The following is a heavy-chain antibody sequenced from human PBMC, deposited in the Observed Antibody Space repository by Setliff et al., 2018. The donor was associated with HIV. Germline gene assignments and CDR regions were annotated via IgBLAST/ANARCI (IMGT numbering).Heavy chain of an antibody. D-gene: IGHD5-18*01. V-gene: IGHV4-59*01. CDR1: GGSLIGYY. CDR2: IYYTEIT. Sequence: SETLSLTCTASGGSLIGYYWSWIRQSPGKGLEWIVSIYYTEITNYNPSLKSRVTISVDTSKNQFSLNLTSVTAADTALYYCARLRGYFYGHGWSFDYWGQGTLVTVS. CDR3: ARLRGYFYGHGWSFDY. J-gene: IGHJ4*02.